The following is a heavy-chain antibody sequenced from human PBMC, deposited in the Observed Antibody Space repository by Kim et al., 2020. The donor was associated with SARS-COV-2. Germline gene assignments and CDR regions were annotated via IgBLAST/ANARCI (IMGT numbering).Heavy chain of an antibody. Sequence: GGSLRLSCAASGFTFNSYEMNWVRQAPGKGLEWVSYTSSSGSTKYYADSVKGRLTISRDNAKNSLYLQMNSLRAEDTAIYYCARDKGYYYDSSGYIITRGAFDIWGQGTMVTVSS. CDR1: GFTFNSYE. V-gene: IGHV3-48*03. CDR3: ARDKGYYYDSSGYIITRGAFDI. CDR2: TSSSGSTK. D-gene: IGHD3-22*01. J-gene: IGHJ3*02.